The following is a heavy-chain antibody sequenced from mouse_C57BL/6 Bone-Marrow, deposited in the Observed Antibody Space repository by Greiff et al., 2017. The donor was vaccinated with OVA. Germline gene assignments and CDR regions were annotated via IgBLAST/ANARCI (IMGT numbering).Heavy chain of an antibody. CDR1: GYAFSSSW. Sequence: VQLQQSGPELVKPGASVKISCKASGYAFSSSWMNWVKQRPGKGLEWIGRIYPGDGDTNYNGKFKGKATLTADKSSSTAYMQLSSLTSEDSAVYFYARWGLPFAYWGKGTLVTVSA. CDR2: IYPGDGDT. D-gene: IGHD2-4*01. J-gene: IGHJ3*01. CDR3: ARWGLPFAY. V-gene: IGHV1-82*01.